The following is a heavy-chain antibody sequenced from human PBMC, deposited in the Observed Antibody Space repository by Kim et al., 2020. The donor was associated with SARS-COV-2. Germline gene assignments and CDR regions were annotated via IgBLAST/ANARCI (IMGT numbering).Heavy chain of an antibody. D-gene: IGHD3-22*01. CDR3: ARVRGLYYYDSSGYYPDAFDI. J-gene: IGHJ3*02. CDR1: GYTFTGYY. CDR2: INPNSGGT. V-gene: IGHV1-2*02. Sequence: ASVKVSCKASGYTFTGYYMHWVRQAPGQGLEWMGWINPNSGGTNYAQKFQGRVTMTRDTSISTAYMELSRLRSDDTAVYYCARVRGLYYYDSSGYYPDAFDIWGQGTMVTVSS.